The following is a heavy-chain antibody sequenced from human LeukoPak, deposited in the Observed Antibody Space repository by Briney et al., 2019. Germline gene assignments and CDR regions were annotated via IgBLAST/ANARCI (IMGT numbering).Heavy chain of an antibody. D-gene: IGHD2-21*02. Sequence: ASVKVSCKASGYTFTSYDINWVRQATGQGLEWMGWMNPNSGNTGYAQKFQGRVTMTRSTSISTAYMELSSLRSEDTAVYYCARIIPKVTAIRSSDAFDIWGQGTMVTVSS. CDR2: MNPNSGNT. CDR3: ARIIPKVTAIRSSDAFDI. CDR1: GYTFTSYD. V-gene: IGHV1-8*01. J-gene: IGHJ3*02.